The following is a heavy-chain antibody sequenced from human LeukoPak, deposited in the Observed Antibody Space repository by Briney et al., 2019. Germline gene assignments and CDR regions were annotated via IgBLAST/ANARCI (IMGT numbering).Heavy chain of an antibody. CDR3: ARRRSGYCSGGSCFQYNWFDP. V-gene: IGHV5-51*01. D-gene: IGHD2-15*01. J-gene: IGHJ5*02. Sequence: KYGESLKISCKGSGYSFTSYWIGWVRQMPGKGLEWMGIIYPGDSDTRYSPSFQGQVTISADKSISTAYLQWSSLKASDTAMYYCARRRSGYCSGGSCFQYNWFDPWGQGTLVTVSS. CDR1: GYSFTSYW. CDR2: IYPGDSDT.